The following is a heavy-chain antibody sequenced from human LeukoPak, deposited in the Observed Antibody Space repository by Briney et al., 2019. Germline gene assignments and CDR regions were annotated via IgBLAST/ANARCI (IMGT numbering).Heavy chain of an antibody. J-gene: IGHJ4*02. D-gene: IGHD5-24*01. Sequence: SETLSLTCTVSGGSISSYSWSWIRQPAGKGLEWIGRIYTSGSPTYNPSLKTRVTMSEDTSKNQFSLKLSSVTAADTAVYYCARVSEMATMEDYFDYWGQGTLVTVSS. V-gene: IGHV4-4*07. CDR1: GGSISSYS. CDR2: IYTSGSP. CDR3: ARVSEMATMEDYFDY.